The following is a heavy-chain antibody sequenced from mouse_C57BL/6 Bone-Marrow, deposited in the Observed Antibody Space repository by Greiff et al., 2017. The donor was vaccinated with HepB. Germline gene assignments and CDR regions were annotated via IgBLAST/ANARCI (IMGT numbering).Heavy chain of an antibody. CDR3: TRSDDGYYRYWFAY. D-gene: IGHD2-3*01. J-gene: IGHJ3*01. V-gene: IGHV1-15*01. Sequence: VQLQQSGAELVRPGASVTLSCKASGYTFTDYEMHWVKQTPVHGLEWIGAIDPETGGTAYNQKFKGKAILTADKSSSTAYMELRSLTSEDSAVYYCTRSDDGYYRYWFAYWSQGTLVTVSA. CDR2: IDPETGGT. CDR1: GYTFTDYE.